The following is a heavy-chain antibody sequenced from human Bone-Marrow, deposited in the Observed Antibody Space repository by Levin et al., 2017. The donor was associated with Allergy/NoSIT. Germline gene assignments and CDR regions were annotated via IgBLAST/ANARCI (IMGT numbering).Heavy chain of an antibody. D-gene: IGHD4-17*01. CDR3: TMNPATGDFPYYFDN. Sequence: SCAASGFTFSSYAMSWVRQAPGKGLEWVSGIFDSGGGTFYADPVRGRFSISRDNSKNTLYLQMDSLRAEDTAVYYCTMNPATGDFPYYFDNWGPGTLVTVSS. J-gene: IGHJ4*02. CDR2: IFDSGGGT. V-gene: IGHV3-23*01. CDR1: GFTFSSYA.